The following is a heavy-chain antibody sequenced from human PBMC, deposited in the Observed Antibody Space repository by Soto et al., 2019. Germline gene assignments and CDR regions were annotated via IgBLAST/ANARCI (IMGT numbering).Heavy chain of an antibody. D-gene: IGHD6-25*01. CDR1: GYTFTNYG. J-gene: IGHJ4*02. Sequence: QVQLVQSGAEVKKPGASVKVSCKASGYTFTNYGISWVRQAPGQGLEWMGWISAYNGHTNSAQKLKGRVPMTTDTSTRPAYMKLRSLRSDDTAVYYCARGAVAPASGDYWGQGTLVTGSS. V-gene: IGHV1-18*01. CDR2: ISAYNGHT. CDR3: ARGAVAPASGDY.